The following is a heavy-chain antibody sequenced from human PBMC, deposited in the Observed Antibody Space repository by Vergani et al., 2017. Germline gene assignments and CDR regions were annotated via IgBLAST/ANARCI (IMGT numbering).Heavy chain of an antibody. J-gene: IGHJ4*02. Sequence: EVQLVESGGGLVKSGGSLRLSCVASGFTFTDAWMSWVRQAPGKGLEWIGHIRNKANSYTTEYAPSVKGRFIISRDDSRNTLYLDVISLETEDTAVYYCTTDLATPVPPDCRDYIDHWGQGTLVTVSS. D-gene: IGHD2-15*01. V-gene: IGHV3-15*05. CDR1: GFTFTDAW. CDR2: IRNKANSYTT. CDR3: TTDLATPVPPDCRDYIDH.